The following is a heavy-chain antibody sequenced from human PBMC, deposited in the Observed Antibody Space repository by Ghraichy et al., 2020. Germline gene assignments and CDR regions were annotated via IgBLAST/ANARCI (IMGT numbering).Heavy chain of an antibody. CDR2: INPNTGGT. V-gene: IGHV1-2*06. J-gene: IGHJ6*02. D-gene: IGHD3-10*01. CDR1: GSTFTAYY. CDR3: ARDFFSSITSPNYYYGMDV. Sequence: SVKVSCKASGSTFTAYYIHWVRQAPGQGLEWMGRINPNTGGTNFAQNVQGRVTMTRDTSISTAYMELSRLTSDDTAVYFCARDFFSSITSPNYYYGMDVWGQGTTVTVSS.